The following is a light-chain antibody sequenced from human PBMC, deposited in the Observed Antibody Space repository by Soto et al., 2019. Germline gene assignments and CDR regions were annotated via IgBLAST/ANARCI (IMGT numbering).Light chain of an antibody. CDR1: SSDVGAYNF. V-gene: IGLV2-14*01. CDR2: EVS. CDR3: SSYTSRSTYV. J-gene: IGLJ1*01. Sequence: QSVLTQPASVSGSPGQSITISCTGTSSDVGAYNFVSWYQQYPGKAPKLMIYEVSNQPSGVSNRFSGSKSGNTASLTISGLQAEDEADYYCSSYTSRSTYVFGTGTKVTVL.